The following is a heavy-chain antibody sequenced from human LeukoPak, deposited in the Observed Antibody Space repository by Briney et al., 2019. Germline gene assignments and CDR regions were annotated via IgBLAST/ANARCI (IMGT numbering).Heavy chain of an antibody. D-gene: IGHD3-22*01. CDR2: ISAYNGNT. Sequence: ASVKVSCKASGYTFTSYGISWVRQAPGQGLEWMGWISAYNGNTNYAQKLQGRVTMTTDTSTSTAYMELRSLRSDDTAVYYCARVFPYYYDSSGYRTAGGFYYWGQGTLVTVSS. J-gene: IGHJ4*02. V-gene: IGHV1-18*01. CDR1: GYTFTSYG. CDR3: ARVFPYYYDSSGYRTAGGFYY.